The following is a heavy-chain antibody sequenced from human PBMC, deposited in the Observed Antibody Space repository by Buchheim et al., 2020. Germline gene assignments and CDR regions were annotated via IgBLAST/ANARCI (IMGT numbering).Heavy chain of an antibody. CDR3: ARGGKIAVTTAAS. J-gene: IGHJ5*02. CDR2: IKSDGSEK. CDR1: GFTFSNYW. Sequence: QLVESGGGLVQPGGSLRLSCAASGFTFSNYWMSWVRQAPGKGLEWVANIKSDGSEKYYVDSVKGRFTISRDNAKKQLYLQMNSLRDEDTAVYYCARGGKIAVTTAASWGQGTL. D-gene: IGHD6-19*01. V-gene: IGHV3-7*03.